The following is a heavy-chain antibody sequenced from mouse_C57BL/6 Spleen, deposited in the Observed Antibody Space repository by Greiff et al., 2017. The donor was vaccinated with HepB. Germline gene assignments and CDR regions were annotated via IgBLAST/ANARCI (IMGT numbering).Heavy chain of an antibody. J-gene: IGHJ2*01. V-gene: IGHV1-54*01. CDR1: GYAFTNYL. CDR3: ARSGFYDGYYFDY. CDR2: INPGSGGT. D-gene: IGHD2-3*01. Sequence: QVQLKQSGAELVRPGTSVKVSCKASGYAFTNYLIEWVKQRPGQGLEWIGVINPGSGGTNYNEKFKGKATLTADKSSSTAYMQLSSLASEDSAVYFCARSGFYDGYYFDYWGQGTTLTVSS.